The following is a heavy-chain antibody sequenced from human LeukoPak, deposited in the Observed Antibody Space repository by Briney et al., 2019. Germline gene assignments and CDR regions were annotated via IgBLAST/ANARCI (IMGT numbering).Heavy chain of an antibody. V-gene: IGHV4-39*01. D-gene: IGHD6-19*01. CDR1: GAXTSISSYY. CDR2: SYYSGST. J-gene: IGHJ4*02. CDR3: ARLAAGSGSFDY. Sequence: SETLSLTCTVSGAXTSISSYYWGWIRQPPGKGLEWIGTSYYSGSTYYNASLKSRVTISMDTSKNQFSLKLSSVTAADTAVYYCARLAAGSGSFDYWGQGTLVIVFS.